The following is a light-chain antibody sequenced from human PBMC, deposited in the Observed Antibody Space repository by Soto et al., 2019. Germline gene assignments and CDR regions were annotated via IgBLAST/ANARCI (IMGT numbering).Light chain of an antibody. CDR1: SSNIGAGYD. CDR3: QSYDSSMTAVA. J-gene: IGLJ2*01. V-gene: IGLV1-40*01. CDR2: DNA. Sequence: QLVLTQPPSVSGAPGQRVTISCTGSSSNIGAGYDVHWYKQLPGTAPKLLIYDNANRPSGVPDRFSGSKSGTSASLAITGLQAEDEADYYCQSYDSSMTAVAFGGGTQLTVL.